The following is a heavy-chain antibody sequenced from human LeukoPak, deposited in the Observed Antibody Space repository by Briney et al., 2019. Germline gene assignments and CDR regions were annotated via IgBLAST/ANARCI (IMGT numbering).Heavy chain of an antibody. Sequence: SETLSLTCTVSGGSISSSTYYWGWIRQPPGRGLEWIGSIYYSGSTYYNPSLKSRVTISVDTSKNQFSLKLSSVTAADTAVYYCARGPRWLQDYFNYWGQGTLVTVSS. V-gene: IGHV4-39*07. D-gene: IGHD5-24*01. CDR3: ARGPRWLQDYFNY. J-gene: IGHJ4*02. CDR1: GGSISSSTYY. CDR2: IYYSGST.